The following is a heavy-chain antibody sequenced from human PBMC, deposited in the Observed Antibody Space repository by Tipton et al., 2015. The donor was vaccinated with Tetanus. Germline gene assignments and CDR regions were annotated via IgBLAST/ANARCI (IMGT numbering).Heavy chain of an antibody. CDR3: AKLKSRGDSSAIEH. J-gene: IGHJ4*02. Sequence: SLRLSCAGSGFLISSYAMNWVRQVPGEGLEWVSGVSASGNTNYADSVDGRFTISRDNAKNTMYLQMNSLRAKDTATYYCAKLKSRGDSSAIEHWGQGTLVTVSS. CDR1: GFLISSYA. D-gene: IGHD2-21*02. V-gene: IGHV3-23*01. CDR2: VSASGNT.